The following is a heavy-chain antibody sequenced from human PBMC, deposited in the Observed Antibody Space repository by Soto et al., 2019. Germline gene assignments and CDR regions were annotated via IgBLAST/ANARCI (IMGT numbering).Heavy chain of an antibody. CDR2: IYWDDDK. CDR3: AHLRLYSYVKKGNWYAP. V-gene: IGHV2-5*02. Sequence: SGPTLVNPTQTLTLTCTFSGFSLSTSGVGVGWIRQPPGKALEWLALIYWDDDKRYSPSLKSRLTITKDTSKNQVVLTMTNMDPVDTATYYCAHLRLYSYVKKGNWYAPWAQGNLDTVSS. CDR1: GFSLSTSGVG. J-gene: IGHJ5*02. D-gene: IGHD5-18*01.